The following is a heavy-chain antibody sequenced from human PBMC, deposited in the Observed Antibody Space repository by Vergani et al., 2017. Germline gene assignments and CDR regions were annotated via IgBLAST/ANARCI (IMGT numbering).Heavy chain of an antibody. CDR3: AATPGPEVTIPDGFDI. CDR2: ISVNTGDT. V-gene: IGHV1-18*01. D-gene: IGHD1-1*01. Sequence: QVQLVQSGAEVKKPGASVKVSCKLVGHSINTLGITWVRQAPGLGLEGMGWISVNTGDTSSAQKVKGRLTMTTDISTSTAYMDLRSLKSDDTGMYFCAATPGPEVTIPDGFDIWRQGTMVTVSA. J-gene: IGHJ3*02. CDR1: GHSINTLG.